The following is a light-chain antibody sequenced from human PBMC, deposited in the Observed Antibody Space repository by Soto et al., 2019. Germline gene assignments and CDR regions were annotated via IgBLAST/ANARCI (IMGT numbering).Light chain of an antibody. J-gene: IGKJ1*01. CDR1: QSISSW. CDR3: QQYNSYWT. V-gene: IGKV1-5*01. Sequence: DIQMTQSPSTLSASVGDRVTITCRASQSISSWLAWYQQKPGKAPKLLIYDASSLESGVPSRFSGSGSGTEFTLTISILQPDDFATYYCQQYNSYWTFGQGTKVEI. CDR2: DAS.